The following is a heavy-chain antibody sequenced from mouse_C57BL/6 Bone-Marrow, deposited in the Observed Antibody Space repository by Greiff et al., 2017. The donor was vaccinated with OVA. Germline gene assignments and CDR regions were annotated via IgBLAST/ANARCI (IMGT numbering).Heavy chain of an antibody. CDR1: GYTFTDYE. D-gene: IGHD2-5*01. Sequence: VQLQQSGAELVRPGASVTLSCKASGYTFTDYEMHWVKQTPVHGLEWIGAIDPETGGTAYNQKFKGKAILTADKSSSTAYMELRSLTSEDSAVYYCTRSGSNDAMDYWGQGTSVTVSS. CDR2: IDPETGGT. CDR3: TRSGSNDAMDY. V-gene: IGHV1-15*01. J-gene: IGHJ4*01.